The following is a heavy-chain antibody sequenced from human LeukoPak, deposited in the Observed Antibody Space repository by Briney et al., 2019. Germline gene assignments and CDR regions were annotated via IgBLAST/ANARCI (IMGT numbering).Heavy chain of an antibody. D-gene: IGHD2-15*01. Sequence: GGSLRLSCAASGFTFSSYAMTWVRQAPGKGLEWVSAISGSGGGTYCADSVKGRFTISRDNSKNTLYLQTNSLRAEDTAVYYCAKYCSGGTCYRGFDPWGQGTLVTVSS. CDR1: GFTFSSYA. J-gene: IGHJ5*02. V-gene: IGHV3-23*01. CDR3: AKYCSGGTCYRGFDP. CDR2: ISGSGGGT.